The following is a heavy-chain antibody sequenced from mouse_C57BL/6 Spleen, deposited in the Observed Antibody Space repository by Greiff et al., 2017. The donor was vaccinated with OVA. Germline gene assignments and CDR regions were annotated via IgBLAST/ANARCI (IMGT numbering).Heavy chain of an antibody. J-gene: IGHJ3*01. CDR3: ARDYDYDAWFAY. D-gene: IGHD2-12*01. V-gene: IGHV1-62-2*01. CDR2: FYPGSGSI. CDR1: GYTFTEYT. Sequence: QVQLQQSGAELVKPGASVKLSCKASGYTFTEYTIHWVKQRSGQGLAWIGWFYPGSGSIKYNEKFKDKATLTADKSSSTVYMELSRLTSEDSAVYFWARDYDYDAWFAYWGQGTLVTVSA.